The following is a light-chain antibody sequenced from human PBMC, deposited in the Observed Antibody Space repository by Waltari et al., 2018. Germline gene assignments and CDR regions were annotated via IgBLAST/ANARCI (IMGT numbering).Light chain of an antibody. V-gene: IGLV1-44*01. CDR3: ATWDGRVNGVL. J-gene: IGLJ2*01. Sequence: QSVLTQAPSVSGTPGQRVTISCSGTNYNIGSGPVNWYQQVPGMSPKLLIYSNDQSPSGVPARFSGSKSGTAASLAISGLQSEDEADYYCATWDGRVNGVLFGGGTKVTVL. CDR2: SND. CDR1: NYNIGSGP.